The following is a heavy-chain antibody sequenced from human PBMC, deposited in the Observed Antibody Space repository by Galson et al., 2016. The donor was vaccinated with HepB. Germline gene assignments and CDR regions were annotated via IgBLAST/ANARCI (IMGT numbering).Heavy chain of an antibody. CDR2: ISPSGGVA. J-gene: IGHJ4*02. CDR3: VKVRGSGRPFYFQY. V-gene: IGHV3-23*01. D-gene: IGHD3-10*01. Sequence: LRLSCAASGFTSSSDVMSWVRQAPGKGLEWVSDISPSGGVAYYADSVEGRFTTSRDNSRNTLYLEMDRLRVEDTALYYCVKVRGSGRPFYFQYWGQGTLVTVSS. CDR1: GFTSSSDV.